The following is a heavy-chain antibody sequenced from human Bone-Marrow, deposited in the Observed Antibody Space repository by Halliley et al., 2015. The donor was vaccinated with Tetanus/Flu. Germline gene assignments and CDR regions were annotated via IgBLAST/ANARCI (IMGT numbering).Heavy chain of an antibody. CDR3: ARMRSGVSVSGTFFDY. J-gene: IGHJ4*02. Sequence: LVKPTQTLTLTCTFSGFSLDTSGMCVSWVRQPPGRALEWLALIDWDGDKYYSTSLKTRLTISKDTSKNQVALSMANMDPEDTGPYYCARMRSGVSVSGTFFDYWGQGAPVTVSS. CDR2: IDWDGDK. CDR1: GFSLDTSGMC. D-gene: IGHD6-19*01. V-gene: IGHV2-70*13.